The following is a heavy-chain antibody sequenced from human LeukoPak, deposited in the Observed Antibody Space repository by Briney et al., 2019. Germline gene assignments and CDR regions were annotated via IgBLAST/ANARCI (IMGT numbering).Heavy chain of an antibody. CDR1: GGSFSGYY. J-gene: IGHJ4*02. CDR2: INHSGST. Sequence: SETLSLTCAVYGGSFSGYYWSWIRQPPGKGLEWIGEINHSGSTNYNPSLKSRVTISVDTSKNQFSLKLSSVTAADTAVYYCARHGVPYFGYSGYDGYYFDYWGQGTLVTVSS. CDR3: ARHGVPYFGYSGYDGYYFDY. V-gene: IGHV4-34*01. D-gene: IGHD5-12*01.